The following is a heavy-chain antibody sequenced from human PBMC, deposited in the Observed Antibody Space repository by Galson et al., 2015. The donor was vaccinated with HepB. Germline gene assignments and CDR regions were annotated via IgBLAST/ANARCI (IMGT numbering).Heavy chain of an antibody. J-gene: IGHJ5*02. V-gene: IGHV1-69*13. CDR1: GGTFSSYA. CDR3: AREHPYDFWSGYYNWGWFDP. CDR2: IIPIFGTA. D-gene: IGHD3-3*01. Sequence: SVKVSCKASGGTFSSYAISWVRQAPGQGLEWMGGIIPIFGTANYAQKFQGRVTITADESTSTAYMELSSLRSEDTAVYYCAREHPYDFWSGYYNWGWFDPWGQGTLVTVSS.